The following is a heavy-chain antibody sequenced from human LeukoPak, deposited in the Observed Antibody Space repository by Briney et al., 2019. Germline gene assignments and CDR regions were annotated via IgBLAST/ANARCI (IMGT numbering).Heavy chain of an antibody. CDR2: ISGSGGST. J-gene: IGHJ4*02. Sequence: GGSLRLSCAASGFTFNSYAMSWVRQAPGKGLEWVSAISGSGGSTYYADSVKGRFTISRDNSKNTLYLQMDSLRAEDTAVYYCAKHVDTAMVMDYWGQGTLVTVSS. CDR3: AKHVDTAMVMDY. D-gene: IGHD5-18*01. CDR1: GFTFNSYA. V-gene: IGHV3-23*01.